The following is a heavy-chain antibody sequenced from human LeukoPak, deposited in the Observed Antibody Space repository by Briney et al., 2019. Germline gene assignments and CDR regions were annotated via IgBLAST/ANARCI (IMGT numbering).Heavy chain of an antibody. D-gene: IGHD3-10*01. J-gene: IGHJ1*01. CDR2: IYYSGST. CDR1: GGSISSGGYY. CDR3: ARSESSWTRYGSGSYGREYFQH. Sequence: PAETLSLTCTVSGGSISSGGYYWSWIRQHPGKGLEWIGYIYYSGSTYYNPSLKSRVTISVDTSKNQFSLKLSSVTAADTAVYYCARSESSWTRYGSGSYGREYFQHWGQGTLVTVSS. V-gene: IGHV4-31*03.